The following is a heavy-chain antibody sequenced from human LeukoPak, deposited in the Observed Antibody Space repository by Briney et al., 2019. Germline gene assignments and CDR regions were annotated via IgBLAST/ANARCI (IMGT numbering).Heavy chain of an antibody. CDR1: GFSFSRYS. V-gene: IGHV3-23*01. D-gene: IGHD3-16*01. J-gene: IGHJ4*02. CDR2: ISGSGGST. CDR3: AKAISFGTFDY. Sequence: GGSLRLSCAASGFSFSRYSMTWVRQAPGKGLEWVSAISGSGGSTYYADSVKGRFTISRDNSKNTLYLQMNSLRAEDTAVYYCAKAISFGTFDYWGQGTLVTVSS.